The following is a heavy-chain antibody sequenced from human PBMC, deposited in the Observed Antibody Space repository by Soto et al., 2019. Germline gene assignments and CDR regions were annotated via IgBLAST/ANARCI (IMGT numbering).Heavy chain of an antibody. V-gene: IGHV5-51*01. CDR3: ARLGYDSSGYYVYYYGMDV. D-gene: IGHD3-22*01. Sequence: RGESLKISCKGSGYSFTSYWIGWVRQMPGKGLEWMGIIYPGDSDTRYSPSFQGQVTISADKSISTAYLQWSSLKASDTAMYYCARLGYDSSGYYVYYYGMDVWGQGTTVTVSS. CDR2: IYPGDSDT. J-gene: IGHJ6*02. CDR1: GYSFTSYW.